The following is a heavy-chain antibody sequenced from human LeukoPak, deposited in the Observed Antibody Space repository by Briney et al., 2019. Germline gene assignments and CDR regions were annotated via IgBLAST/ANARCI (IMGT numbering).Heavy chain of an antibody. CDR2: ISSNAVST. V-gene: IGHV3-23*01. CDR3: ARMPSTEIYYFYYMDV. D-gene: IGHD2-2*01. Sequence: PGGSLRLSCGASGFTFSSYTMNWVRQAPGKGLEWVAGISSNAVSTYYADSVKGRFTISRDNSKNTVYLQMGSLGTEDTAVYYCARMPSTEIYYFYYMDVWGKGTTVTVSS. J-gene: IGHJ6*03. CDR1: GFTFSSYT.